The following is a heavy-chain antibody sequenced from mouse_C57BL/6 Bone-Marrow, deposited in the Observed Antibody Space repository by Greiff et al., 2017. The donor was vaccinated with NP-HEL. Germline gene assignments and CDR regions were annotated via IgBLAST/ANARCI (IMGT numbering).Heavy chain of an antibody. CDR2: IYPRSGNT. J-gene: IGHJ2*01. D-gene: IGHD2-1*01. CDR3: ATIYYGLDY. Sequence: QVQLQQSGAELARPGASVKLSCKASGYTFTSYGISWVKQRTGQGLEWIGEIYPRSGNTYYNEKFKGKATLTADKSSSTAYMELRSLTSEDSAVYFCATIYYGLDYWGQGTTLTVSS. CDR1: GYTFTSYG. V-gene: IGHV1-81*01.